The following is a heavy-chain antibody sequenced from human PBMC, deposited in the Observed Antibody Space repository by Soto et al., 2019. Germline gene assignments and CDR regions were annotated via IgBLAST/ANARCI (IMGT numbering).Heavy chain of an antibody. Sequence: PGGSLRLSCAASGLTFIRDAMSCVRQAPGKGLEWVSAISGSGGSPYYADSVKGRFTISRDNSKNTLYLQMNSLRAEDTAVYYCAKDLLYYYGSGSYYKVNEYWGQGTLVTVSS. CDR3: AKDLLYYYGSGSYYKVNEY. CDR2: ISGSGGSP. J-gene: IGHJ4*02. V-gene: IGHV3-23*01. CDR1: GLTFIRDA. D-gene: IGHD3-10*01.